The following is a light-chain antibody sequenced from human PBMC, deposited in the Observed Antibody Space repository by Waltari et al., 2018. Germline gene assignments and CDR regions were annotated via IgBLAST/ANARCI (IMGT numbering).Light chain of an antibody. Sequence: DILVTQSPSSLSASVGDRVTITCRASQTINTYINWFQQKPGKAPKLLIYGASTLQSGVPSRFSGSGLGTVFTLTINNLQPEDVATYHCQQSYSSPRSFGQGTKLEI. CDR3: QQSYSSPRS. V-gene: IGKV1-39*01. J-gene: IGKJ2*03. CDR1: QTINTY. CDR2: GAS.